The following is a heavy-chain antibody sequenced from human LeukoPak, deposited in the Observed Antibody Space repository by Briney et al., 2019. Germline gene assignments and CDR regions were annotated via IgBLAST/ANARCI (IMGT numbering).Heavy chain of an antibody. CDR3: AKDQHSIGYYSIYYYYYMDV. J-gene: IGHJ6*03. CDR1: GFTFSSYG. CDR2: ISGSGGST. D-gene: IGHD3-22*01. Sequence: GSLRLSCAASGFTFSSYGMSWVRQAPGKGLEWVSAISGSGGSTYYADSVKGRFTISRDNSKNTLYLQMNSLRAEDTAVYYCAKDQHSIGYYSIYYYYYMDVWGKGTTVTVSS. V-gene: IGHV3-23*01.